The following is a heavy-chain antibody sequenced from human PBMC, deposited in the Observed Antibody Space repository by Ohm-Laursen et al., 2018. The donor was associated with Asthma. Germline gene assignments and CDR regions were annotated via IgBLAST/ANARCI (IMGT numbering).Heavy chain of an antibody. Sequence: SLRLSCAASGFTFSGSWMIWVRQAPGKGLQWLAFIKPDGSQIYYADSMEGRFSISRDNSKNSLYLQMSSLRGEDTAIYYCATLSWYASQYWGQGTLVTVSS. D-gene: IGHD2-2*01. J-gene: IGHJ4*02. CDR1: GFTFSGSW. CDR3: ATLSWYASQY. V-gene: IGHV3-7*01. CDR2: IKPDGSQI.